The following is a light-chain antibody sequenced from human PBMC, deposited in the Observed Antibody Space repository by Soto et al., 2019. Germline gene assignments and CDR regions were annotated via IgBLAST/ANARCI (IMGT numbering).Light chain of an antibody. CDR2: AAS. CDR1: QSITSY. Sequence: DIRRTQSPSSLSVSLGDRAPITCRASQSITSYLNWYQQRPGKAPKLLIYAASSLQSGVPSRFSGSGSGTDFTLTISSLQPEDFATYFCQQSYSNPRTFGGGTKVDIK. CDR3: QQSYSNPRT. J-gene: IGKJ4*01. V-gene: IGKV1-39*01.